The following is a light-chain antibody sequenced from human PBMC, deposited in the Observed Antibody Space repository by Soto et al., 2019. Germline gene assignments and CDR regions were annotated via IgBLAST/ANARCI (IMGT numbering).Light chain of an antibody. Sequence: QSVLTQPPSVSGAPGQRVTISCTGTSSNIGAGYDVHWYQQLPGTAPKLLIYGNSNRPSGVPDRFSGSKSGTSASLAITGLQADDEADYYYQCYDNGQSGSRVFGGGTKLTVL. CDR3: QCYDNGQSGSRV. J-gene: IGLJ2*01. CDR2: GNS. V-gene: IGLV1-40*01. CDR1: SSNIGAGYD.